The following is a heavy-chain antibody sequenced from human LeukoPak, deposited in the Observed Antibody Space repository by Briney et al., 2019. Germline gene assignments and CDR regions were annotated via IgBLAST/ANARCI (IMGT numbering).Heavy chain of an antibody. Sequence: GGSLRLSCAVSGFAVSSNHMSWVRQAPGKGLEWVSILYSGGSTYYADSVKGRFTISRDNSKNTLYLQMNSLRAEGTAVYYCARAGEYGDYCFDYWRQGTLVTVSS. CDR1: GFAVSSNH. D-gene: IGHD4-17*01. CDR2: LYSGGST. V-gene: IGHV3-53*01. J-gene: IGHJ4*02. CDR3: ARAGEYGDYCFDY.